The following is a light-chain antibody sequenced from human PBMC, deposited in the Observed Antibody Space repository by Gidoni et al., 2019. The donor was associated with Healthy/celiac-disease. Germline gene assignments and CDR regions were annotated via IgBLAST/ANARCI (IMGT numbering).Light chain of an antibody. CDR1: QRVSSRY. CDR3: QPYGSSPWT. CDR2: GAS. J-gene: IGKJ1*01. V-gene: IGKV3-20*01. Sequence: EIVLTQSPGTLSLSPGERATLSCRASQRVSSRYLAWYQQKPGQAPRLLIYGASSRATGIPDRLSGSGSGTDFTLTISRLAPEDFAVFYCQPYGSSPWTFGQGTKVEIK.